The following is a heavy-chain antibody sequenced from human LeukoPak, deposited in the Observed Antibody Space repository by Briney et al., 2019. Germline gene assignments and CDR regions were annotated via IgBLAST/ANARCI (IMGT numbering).Heavy chain of an antibody. CDR3: AKKGQAGTGRNYMDV. CDR2: MSGAGGRI. D-gene: IGHD1-1*01. Sequence: GGSLRLSCEASQFTTFSSYAMNWVRQAPGKRLEWVSIMSGAGGRIEYADSVNGRFTISRDNSRNTVYLHMNSLRAEDTAVYYCAKKGQAGTGRNYMDVWGKGTTVTVAS. J-gene: IGHJ6*03. CDR1: QFTTFSSYA. V-gene: IGHV3-23*01.